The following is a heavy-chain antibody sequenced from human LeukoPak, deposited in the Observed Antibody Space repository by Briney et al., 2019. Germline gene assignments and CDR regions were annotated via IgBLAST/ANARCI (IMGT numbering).Heavy chain of an antibody. Sequence: SVKVSCKSSGGTFSNYPISWVRQAPGQGLEWMGGIIPIFGTAHYAQKFRGRVTLTADESTSTAYMEMRSLRSEDTAIYYCARERRREGITFDYWGQGSLVIVSS. J-gene: IGHJ4*02. D-gene: IGHD3-10*01. CDR2: IIPIFGTA. CDR3: ARERRREGITFDY. V-gene: IGHV1-69*01. CDR1: GGTFSNYP.